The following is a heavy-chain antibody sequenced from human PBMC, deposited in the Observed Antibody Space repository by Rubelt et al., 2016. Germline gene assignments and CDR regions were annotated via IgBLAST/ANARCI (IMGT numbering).Heavy chain of an antibody. J-gene: IGHJ6*02. Sequence: EVQLLESGGGLVQPGGSLRLSCAASGFTFSSYAMTWVRQAPGKGLEWVSAISGSGGSTYYADSVKGRFTVSRDDSKNTLYLQMNSLRVEETAIYYCAKDREYYSYYAMDAWGQGTTVTVSS. CDR3: AKDREYYSYYAMDA. V-gene: IGHV3-23*01. D-gene: IGHD2/OR15-2a*01. CDR1: GFTFSSYA. CDR2: ISGSGGST.